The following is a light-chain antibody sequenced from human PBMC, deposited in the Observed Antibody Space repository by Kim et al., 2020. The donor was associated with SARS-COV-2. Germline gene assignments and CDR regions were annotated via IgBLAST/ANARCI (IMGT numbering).Light chain of an antibody. CDR2: GRN. CDR1: SLRNYY. Sequence: SSELTQDPAVSVALGQTVRITCQGDSLRNYYASWYQQKPRQAPVVVIYGRNDRPSGIPDRFSGSNSGSTASLTITGAQAEDEANYYCNSRDSSGNHLVFG. J-gene: IGLJ3*02. CDR3: NSRDSSGNHLV. V-gene: IGLV3-19*01.